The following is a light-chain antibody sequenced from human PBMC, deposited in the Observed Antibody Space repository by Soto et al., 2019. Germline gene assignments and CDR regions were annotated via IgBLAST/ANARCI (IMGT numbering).Light chain of an antibody. CDR1: QSVSSTY. Sequence: EIVLTQSPGTLSLSPGERATLSCRASQSVSSTYVAWYKQKPGQAPRLIIKGASSRATGIPDRFIGSGSGTDFTLSISRLEPEVVSVYYCRQYDSSLYTFGQGTKLGIK. CDR3: RQYDSSLYT. V-gene: IGKV3-20*01. J-gene: IGKJ2*01. CDR2: GAS.